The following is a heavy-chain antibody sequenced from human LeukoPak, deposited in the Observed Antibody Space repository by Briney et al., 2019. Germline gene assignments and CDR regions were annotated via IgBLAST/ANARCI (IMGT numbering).Heavy chain of an antibody. V-gene: IGHV4-59*01. Sequence: SETLSLTCTVSGGSISSYHWSWIRQPPGKGLEWIGYIYYSGSTNYNPSLKSRVTISVDTSKNQFSLKLSSVTAADTAVYYCARLGFWGWYFDYWGQGTLVTVSS. D-gene: IGHD7-27*01. CDR2: IYYSGST. CDR1: GGSISSYH. J-gene: IGHJ4*02. CDR3: ARLGFWGWYFDY.